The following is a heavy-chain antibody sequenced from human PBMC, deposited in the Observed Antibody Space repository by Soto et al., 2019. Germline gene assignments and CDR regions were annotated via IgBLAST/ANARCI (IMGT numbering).Heavy chain of an antibody. CDR2: ISSSGSTI. D-gene: IGHD3-22*01. V-gene: IGHV3-48*03. CDR1: GFTFSSYE. CDR3: ARGTYYYDSSGHPEHFDY. Sequence: PGGSLRLSCAASGFTFSSYEMNWVRQAPGKGLEWVSYISSSGSTIYYADSVKGRFTISRDNAKNSLYLQMNSLRAEDTAVYYCARGTYYYDSSGHPEHFDYWGQGTLVTVSS. J-gene: IGHJ4*02.